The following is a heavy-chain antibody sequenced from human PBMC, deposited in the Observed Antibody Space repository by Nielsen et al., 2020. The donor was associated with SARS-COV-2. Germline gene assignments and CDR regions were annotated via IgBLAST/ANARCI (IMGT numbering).Heavy chain of an antibody. J-gene: IGHJ6*02. CDR2: IYYIGSS. D-gene: IGHD2-15*01. V-gene: IGHV4-31*03. CDR3: ARVALGSTNGMDV. CDR1: GGSISSGGNF. Sequence: LSCTVSGGSISSGGNFWSWIRQHPGKGLEGIGFIYYIGSSYYNPSLKSRVTTSVDTSKKKFSLKLSSVTAADTAVYYCARVALGSTNGMDVWGQGTTVTVSS.